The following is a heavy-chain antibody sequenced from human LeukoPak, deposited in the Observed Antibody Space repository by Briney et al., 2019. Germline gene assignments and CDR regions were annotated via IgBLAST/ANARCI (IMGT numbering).Heavy chain of an antibody. CDR1: GGSFSGYY. D-gene: IGHD3-10*01. J-gene: IGHJ6*04. V-gene: IGHV4-34*01. Sequence: SETLSLTCAVYGGSFSGYYWSWIRQPPGKGLEWIGEINHSGSTNYNPSLKSRVTISVDTSKNQFSLKLSSVTAADTAVYYWAREKTGTMVRGVIRHYYGMDVWGKGTTVTVSS. CDR2: INHSGST. CDR3: AREKTGTMVRGVIRHYYGMDV.